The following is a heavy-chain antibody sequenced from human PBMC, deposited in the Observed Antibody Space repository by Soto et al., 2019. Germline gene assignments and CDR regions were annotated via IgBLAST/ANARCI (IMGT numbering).Heavy chain of an antibody. CDR2: ISSSSSTI. V-gene: IGHV3-48*01. Sequence: GGSLRLSCAASGFTFSSYSMNWVRQAPGKGLEWVSYISSSSSTIYYADSVKGRFTISRDNAKNSLYLQMNSLRAEETAVYYCARGGTLDYWGQGTLVTVSS. CDR3: ARGGTLDY. CDR1: GFTFSSYS. D-gene: IGHD3-16*01. J-gene: IGHJ4*02.